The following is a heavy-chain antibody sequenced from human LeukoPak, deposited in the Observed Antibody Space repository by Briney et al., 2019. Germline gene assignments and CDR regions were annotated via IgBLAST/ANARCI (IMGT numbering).Heavy chain of an antibody. CDR3: ASTESGYCSGGSCYGGGDY. CDR1: GGSFSGYY. J-gene: IGHJ4*02. Sequence: SETLSLTCAVYGGSFSGYYRSWIRQPPGKGLEWIGEINHSGSTNYNPSLKSRVTISVDTSKNQFSLKLSSVTAADTAVYYCASTESGYCSGGSCYGGGDYWGQGTLVTVSS. V-gene: IGHV4-34*01. CDR2: INHSGST. D-gene: IGHD2-15*01.